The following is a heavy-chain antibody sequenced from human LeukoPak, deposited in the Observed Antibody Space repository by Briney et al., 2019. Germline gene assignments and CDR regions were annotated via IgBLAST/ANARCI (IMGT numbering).Heavy chain of an antibody. CDR3: ARFGELLGVGYFDY. J-gene: IGHJ4*02. Sequence: SETLSLTCTVSGGSISSSSYYWGWIRQPPGKGLEWIGSIYYSGSTYYNPSLKSRVTISVDTSKNQFSLKLSSVTAADTAVYYCARFGELLGVGYFDYWGQGTLVTVSS. V-gene: IGHV4-39*01. CDR1: GGSISSSSYY. D-gene: IGHD3-10*01. CDR2: IYYSGST.